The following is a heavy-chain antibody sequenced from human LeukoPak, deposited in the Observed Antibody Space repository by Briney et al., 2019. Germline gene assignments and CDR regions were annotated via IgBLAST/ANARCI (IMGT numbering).Heavy chain of an antibody. CDR3: ARHVIFGDYYDSSGYYPWYMDV. Sequence: GESLKISCKGSGYSFTNYWIGWVRQMPGKGLEWMGIIYPGDSDTRYNPSFQGQVTISADKSISTAYLQWSSLKASDTAMYYCARHVIFGDYYDSSGYYPWYMDVWGKGTTVTVSS. V-gene: IGHV5-51*01. D-gene: IGHD3-22*01. CDR2: IYPGDSDT. J-gene: IGHJ6*03. CDR1: GYSFTNYW.